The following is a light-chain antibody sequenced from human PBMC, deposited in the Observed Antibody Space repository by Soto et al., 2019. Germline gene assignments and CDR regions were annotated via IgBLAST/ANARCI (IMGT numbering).Light chain of an antibody. J-gene: IGLJ2*01. CDR1: SSNIGAGYD. CDR2: GNS. Sequence: QSVLTQPPSVSGAPGQRVTISCTGSSSNIGAGYDVHWYQQLPGTAPKLLTYGNSNRPSGVPDRFSGSKSGTSASLAITGLQAEDEADYYCQSYGSSLSAYVVFGGGTKLTVL. V-gene: IGLV1-40*01. CDR3: QSYGSSLSAYVV.